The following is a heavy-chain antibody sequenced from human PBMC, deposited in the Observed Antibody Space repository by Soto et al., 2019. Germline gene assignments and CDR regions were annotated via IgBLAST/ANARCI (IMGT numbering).Heavy chain of an antibody. CDR2: VSTYNTNT. CDR3: ARELNTESSAYYSFAY. Sequence: ASLKVSCKTSGYSFTAYGLAWLRQAPGQRPEWMGWVSTYNTNTNYAQKFQGRVTMTTDTSTTTTYMELRSLRSDDTAVYYCARELNTESSAYYSFAYWSQGTLVTVSS. J-gene: IGHJ4*02. V-gene: IGHV1-18*01. D-gene: IGHD3-22*01. CDR1: GYSFTAYG.